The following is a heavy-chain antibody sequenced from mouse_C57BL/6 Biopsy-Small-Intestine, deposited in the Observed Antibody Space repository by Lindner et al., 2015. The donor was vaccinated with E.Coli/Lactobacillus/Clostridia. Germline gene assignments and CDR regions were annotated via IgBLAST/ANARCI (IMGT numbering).Heavy chain of an antibody. J-gene: IGHJ4*01. CDR3: ARGPMDY. Sequence: VQLQESGPELVKPGASVKLSCTASGFNIKDYYMHWVKQRTEQGLEWIGRIDPEDGETKYAPKFQDKATITADTSSNTAYLQLSSLTSEDTAVYYCARGPMDYWGQGTSVTVSS. CDR2: IDPEDGET. CDR1: GFNIKDYY. V-gene: IGHV14-2*01.